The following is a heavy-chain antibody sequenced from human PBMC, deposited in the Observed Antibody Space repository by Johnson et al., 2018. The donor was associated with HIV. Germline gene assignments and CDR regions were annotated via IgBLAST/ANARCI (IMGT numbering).Heavy chain of an antibody. CDR2: IKHDGSEK. J-gene: IGHJ3*02. CDR3: ARQFRSVVGVTGGNAFDI. D-gene: IGHD2-15*01. V-gene: IGHV3-7*04. Sequence: VQLVESGGGLVQPGGPLRFSCAASGFTFKSYWMRWVRQAPGKGLEWVAKIKHDGSEKYYVDSVKGRFTISRDNAKNSLYLQMNSLRAEDTAMYYCARQFRSVVGVTGGNAFDIWGQGTMVTVSS. CDR1: GFTFKSYW.